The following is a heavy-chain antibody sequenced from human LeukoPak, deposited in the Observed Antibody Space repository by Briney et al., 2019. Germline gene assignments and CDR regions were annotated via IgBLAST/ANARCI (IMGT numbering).Heavy chain of an antibody. CDR2: INHNGNVN. V-gene: IGHV3-7*03. CDR1: GFTFSSYC. CDR3: ARGGGLDV. D-gene: IGHD3-16*01. J-gene: IGHJ6*02. Sequence: GGSVRLSCAASGFTFSSYCTNWARQAPGKGLEWVASINHNGNVNYYVDSVKGRFTISRDNAKNSLYLQMSNLRAEDTAVYFCARGGGLDVWGQGATVTVSS.